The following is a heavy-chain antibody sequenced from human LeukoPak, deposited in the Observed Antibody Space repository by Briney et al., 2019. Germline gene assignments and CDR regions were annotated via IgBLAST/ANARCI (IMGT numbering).Heavy chain of an antibody. D-gene: IGHD4-17*01. Sequence: GSLRLSCAASGFSFSSYAMSWVRQAPGKGLEWIGEINHSGSTKYNPSLKSRVTISVDTSKNQFSLKLSSVTAADTAVYYCASSYGDYFFFDYWGQGTLVTVSS. J-gene: IGHJ4*02. CDR3: ASSYGDYFFFDY. V-gene: IGHV4-34*01. CDR2: INHSGST. CDR1: GFSFSSYA.